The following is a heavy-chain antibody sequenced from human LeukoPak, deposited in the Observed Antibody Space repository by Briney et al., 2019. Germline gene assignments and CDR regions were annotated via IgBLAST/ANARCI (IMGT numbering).Heavy chain of an antibody. CDR3: ARGITMIVVAHDY. J-gene: IGHJ4*02. V-gene: IGHV3-74*01. CDR1: GFTFSSYW. D-gene: IGHD3-22*01. Sequence: GGSLRLSCAASGFTFSSYWMHWVRQAPGKGLVWVSRINTDGSGTSYADSVKGRFTISRDNAKNTLYLQMNSLRAEDTAVYYCARGITMIVVAHDYWGQGTLVTVSS. CDR2: INTDGSGT.